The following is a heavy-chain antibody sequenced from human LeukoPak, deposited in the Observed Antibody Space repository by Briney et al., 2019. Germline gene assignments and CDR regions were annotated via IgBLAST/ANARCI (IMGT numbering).Heavy chain of an antibody. J-gene: IGHJ4*02. CDR3: ARLMVGQAGVGATHLDY. CDR1: GFIYRCYG. Sequence: GGSLRLSCTASGFIYRCYGMHWVRQAPAKGLEWVTFIRHDGSGTYYADSVKGRFTRSRDNSKETVYLEVNSLRPEDTAVYYCARLMVGQAGVGATHLDYWGQGTLLSVSS. CDR2: IRHDGSGT. V-gene: IGHV3-30*02. D-gene: IGHD1-26*01.